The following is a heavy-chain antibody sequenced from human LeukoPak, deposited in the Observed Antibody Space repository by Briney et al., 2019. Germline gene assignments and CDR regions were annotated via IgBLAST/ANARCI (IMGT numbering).Heavy chain of an antibody. Sequence: GGPLRLSCSASGFTFSGYAMHWVRQAPGKGLQYVSAISSNGGSTNYADSVKGRFTISRDNSKNTLYLQMSSLRGEDTAVYYCVREGNGFDFWGQGTLVTVSS. CDR3: VREGNGFDF. CDR2: ISSNGGST. V-gene: IGHV3-64D*06. J-gene: IGHJ4*02. CDR1: GFTFSGYA.